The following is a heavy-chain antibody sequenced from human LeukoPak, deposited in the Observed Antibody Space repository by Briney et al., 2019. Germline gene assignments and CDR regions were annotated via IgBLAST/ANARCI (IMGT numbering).Heavy chain of an antibody. Sequence: GGSLRLSCAPSGFTFGSYAMSSVRQPPGKGLGWVSAIIVGGGSAYHAACGKGWFTTSRDNSKVRLYLQMNSLRAEDTAVYYCAKSDYYYYYGMDVWGKGTTVTVSS. CDR2: IIVGGGSA. J-gene: IGHJ6*04. V-gene: IGHV3-23*01. CDR1: GFTFGSYA. CDR3: AKSDYYYYYGMDV.